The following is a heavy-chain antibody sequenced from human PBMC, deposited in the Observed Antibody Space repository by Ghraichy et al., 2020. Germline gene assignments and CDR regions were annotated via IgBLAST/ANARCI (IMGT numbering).Heavy chain of an antibody. CDR2: IDWDDDK. CDR1: GFSLTTSGVC. D-gene: IGHD5-18*01. Sequence: SGPTLVQPTQTLTLTCTFSGFSLTTSGVCVTWIRQPPGKALEWLAVIDWDDDKYYSTSLKTRLTISKDTSKNQVVLTMTKMNPADTATYYCARIVETERYSSGFDYWGPGTLVTVSS. J-gene: IGHJ4*02. CDR3: ARIVETERYSSGFDY. V-gene: IGHV2-70*01.